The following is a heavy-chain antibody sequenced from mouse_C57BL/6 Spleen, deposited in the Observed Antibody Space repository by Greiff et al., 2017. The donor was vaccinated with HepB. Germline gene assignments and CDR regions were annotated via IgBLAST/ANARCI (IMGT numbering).Heavy chain of an antibody. Sequence: QVQLQQPGAELVKPGASVKMSCKASGYTFTSYWITWVKQRPGQGLEWIGDIYPGSGSTNYNEKFKSKATLTVDTSSSTAYMQPSSLTSEDSAVYYCARDYGNSFYAMDYWGQGTSVTVSS. D-gene: IGHD2-1*01. J-gene: IGHJ4*01. V-gene: IGHV1-55*01. CDR1: GYTFTSYW. CDR3: ARDYGNSFYAMDY. CDR2: IYPGSGST.